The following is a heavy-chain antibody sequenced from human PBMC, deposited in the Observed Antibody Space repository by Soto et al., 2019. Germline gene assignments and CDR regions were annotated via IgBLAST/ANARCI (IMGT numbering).Heavy chain of an antibody. V-gene: IGHV4-39*01. Sequence: PSETLSLTCTVSGGSISSSSYYWGWIRQPPGKGLEWIGSIYYSVNTYYNPSLKSRVTISVDTSKNQFSLKLSSVTAADTAVYYCERHYGYEVFDYWGQGTQVT. CDR2: IYYSVNT. J-gene: IGHJ4*02. CDR3: ERHYGYEVFDY. D-gene: IGHD5-18*01. CDR1: GGSISSSSYY.